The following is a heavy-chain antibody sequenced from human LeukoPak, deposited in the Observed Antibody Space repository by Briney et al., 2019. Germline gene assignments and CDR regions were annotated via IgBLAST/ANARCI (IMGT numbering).Heavy chain of an antibody. V-gene: IGHV4-34*01. Sequence: PSETLSLTCAVYGGSFSGYYWSWIRQPPGKGLEWIGEINHSGSTNYNPSLRSRLTMSVDTSKNQFSLKLSSVTAADTAVYYCARATPTAMFEYWGQGTLVTVSS. D-gene: IGHD5-18*01. CDR3: ARATPTAMFEY. CDR1: GGSFSGYY. CDR2: INHSGST. J-gene: IGHJ4*02.